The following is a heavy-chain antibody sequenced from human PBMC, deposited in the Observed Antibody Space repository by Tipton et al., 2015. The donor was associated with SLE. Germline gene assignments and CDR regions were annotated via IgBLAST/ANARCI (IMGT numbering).Heavy chain of an antibody. CDR1: KFTFSSYA. J-gene: IGHJ4*02. CDR3: AVCLGEMATIQYYFDY. D-gene: IGHD5-24*01. V-gene: IGHV3-30*04. Sequence: SLRLSCAASKFTFSSYAMHWVRQAPGKGLEWVAVISYDGSHKNYADSVKGRFTISRDNAKNSLYLQMNSLRAEDTALYYCAVCLGEMATIQYYFDYWGQGTLVTVSS. CDR2: ISYDGSHK.